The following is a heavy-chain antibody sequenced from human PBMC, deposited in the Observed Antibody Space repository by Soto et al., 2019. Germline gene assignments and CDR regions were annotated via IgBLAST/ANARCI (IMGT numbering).Heavy chain of an antibody. CDR3: AHSGEVGATLMFDY. CDR2: INPNSGGT. D-gene: IGHD1-26*01. Sequence: GASVKVSCKASGSTFTGYYMHWVRPAPGQGLEWMGWINPNSGGTNYAQKFQGRVTMTRDTSISTAYMELSRLRSDDTAVYYCAHSGEVGATLMFDYWGQGTLVTVSS. V-gene: IGHV1-2*02. J-gene: IGHJ4*02. CDR1: GSTFTGYY.